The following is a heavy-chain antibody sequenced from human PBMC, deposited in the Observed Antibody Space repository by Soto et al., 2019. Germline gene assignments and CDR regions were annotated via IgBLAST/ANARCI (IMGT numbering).Heavy chain of an antibody. Sequence: QVQLVQSGTEVRNPGASVKVSCKASGYTFTTYAMHWVRQAPGQRLEWMGWINAGNGDTKYSQRFQGRVTITRDTSASTAYMELSSLRSEDTAVYYCARGAASSWPFDSWGQGTLVTVSS. CDR3: ARGAASSWPFDS. CDR2: INAGNGDT. D-gene: IGHD2-2*01. J-gene: IGHJ4*02. V-gene: IGHV1-3*01. CDR1: GYTFTTYA.